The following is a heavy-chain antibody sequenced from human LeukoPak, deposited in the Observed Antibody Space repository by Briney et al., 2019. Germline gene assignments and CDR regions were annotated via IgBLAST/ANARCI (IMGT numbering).Heavy chain of an antibody. CDR1: GYTFSSYG. CDR2: ISAYNGNT. D-gene: IGHD3-16*02. Sequence: ASVKVSCKASGYTFSSYGITWARQAPGQGLEWMGWISAYNGNTNYAQKIQDRVTTTTDTYTSTAYMELRRLRADDTAVYYCAREEYVWGSYRDVDYWGQGTLVTVSS. V-gene: IGHV1-18*01. J-gene: IGHJ4*02. CDR3: AREEYVWGSYRDVDY.